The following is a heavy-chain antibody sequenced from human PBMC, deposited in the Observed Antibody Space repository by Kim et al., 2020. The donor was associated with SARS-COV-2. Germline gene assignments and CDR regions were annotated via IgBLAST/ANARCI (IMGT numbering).Heavy chain of an antibody. CDR1: GFTFCSYG. CDR3: AKDGLYCSSTSCYWDYYYGMDV. J-gene: IGHJ6*02. CDR2: IWYVGSNK. D-gene: IGHD2-2*01. V-gene: IGHV3-33*06. Sequence: GSLRLSCAASGFTFCSYGMHWVRQAPGKGLERVAAIWYVGSNKYYADFVKGRFTISRDNSKNTLYLQMNSLRAEDTAVYYCAKDGLYCSSTSCYWDYYYGMDVWSQETTDTVSS.